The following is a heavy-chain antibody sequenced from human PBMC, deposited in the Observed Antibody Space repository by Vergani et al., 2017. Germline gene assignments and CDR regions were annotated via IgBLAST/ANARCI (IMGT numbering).Heavy chain of an antibody. D-gene: IGHD6-19*01. CDR1: GYTFTGYY. V-gene: IGHV1-2*02. CDR2: INPNSGGT. J-gene: IGHJ4*02. Sequence: QVQLVQSGAEVKKPGASVKVSCKASGYTFTGYYMHWVRQAPGQGLEWMGWINPNSGGTNYAQQFQGRVTMTRDTSISTAYVELSRVRSDDTAVYYCSRALAVAGVYWFDYWGQGTLVTGSS. CDR3: SRALAVAGVYWFDY.